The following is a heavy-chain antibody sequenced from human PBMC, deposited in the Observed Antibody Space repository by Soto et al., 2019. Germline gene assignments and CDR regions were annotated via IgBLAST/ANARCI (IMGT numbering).Heavy chain of an antibody. CDR3: ARPLWRNDYNWAYFDL. J-gene: IGHJ2*01. CDR1: GFTFSSYA. CDR2: ISYDGSNK. Sequence: QVQLVESGGGVVQPGRSLRLSCAASGFTFSSYAMHWVRQAPGKGLEWVAVISYDGSNKYYADSVKGRFTISRDNSKNTLYLHINSLRAEDTAVYYCARPLWRNDYNWAYFDLWGRGTLVAVSS. V-gene: IGHV3-30*14. D-gene: IGHD4-4*01.